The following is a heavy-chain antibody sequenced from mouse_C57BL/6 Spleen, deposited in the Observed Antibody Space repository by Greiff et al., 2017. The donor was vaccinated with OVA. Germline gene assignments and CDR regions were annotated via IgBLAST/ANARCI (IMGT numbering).Heavy chain of an antibody. CDR3: APKAYDYEDWYFDV. D-gene: IGHD2-4*01. V-gene: IGHV1-55*01. J-gene: IGHJ1*03. Sequence: VQLQQPGAELVKPGASVKMSCKASGYTFTSYWITWVKQRPGQGLEWIGDIYPGSGSTNYNEKFKSKATLTVDTSSSTAYMQLSSLTSEDSAVYYCAPKAYDYEDWYFDVWGTGTTVTVSS. CDR1: GYTFTSYW. CDR2: IYPGSGST.